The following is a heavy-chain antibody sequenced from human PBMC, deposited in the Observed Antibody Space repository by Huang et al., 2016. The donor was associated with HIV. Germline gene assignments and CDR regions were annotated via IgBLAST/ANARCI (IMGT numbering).Heavy chain of an antibody. CDR2: IYSDDST. CDR3: AAQWELRGGVDF. V-gene: IGHV3-53*01. D-gene: IGHD1-26*01. Sequence: EVQLVESGGGLIQPGGSLRLSCAASGFPVSSNYMGWVRQAPGKGLEWVAVIYSDDSTYFADSVKGRFTISRDNSKNTLYLQMNSLRAEDTAVYYCAAQWELRGGVDFWGQGTLVTVSS. J-gene: IGHJ4*02. CDR1: GFPVSSNY.